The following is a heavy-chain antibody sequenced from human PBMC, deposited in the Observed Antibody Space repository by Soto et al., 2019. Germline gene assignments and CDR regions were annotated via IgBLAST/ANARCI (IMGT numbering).Heavy chain of an antibody. CDR2: IYYSGST. Sequence: SETLSLTCTVSGGSISSGDYYWSWIRQPPGKGLEWIGYIYYSGSTYYNPSLKSRVTISVDTSKNQFSLKLSSVTAADTAVYYCARDGKYYYYYGMDVWGQGTTVTVSS. CDR1: GGSISSGDYY. V-gene: IGHV4-30-4*01. CDR3: ARDGKYYYYYGMDV. J-gene: IGHJ6*02. D-gene: IGHD1-1*01.